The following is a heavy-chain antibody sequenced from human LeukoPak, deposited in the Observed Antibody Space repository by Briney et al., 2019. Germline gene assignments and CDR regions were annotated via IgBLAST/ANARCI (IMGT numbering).Heavy chain of an antibody. D-gene: IGHD5-18*01. V-gene: IGHV3-66*01. Sequence: GGSLRRSCAASGFTVSSNYMSWVRQAPGKGLEWVSVIYSGGSTYYTDSVKGRFTISRDNSKNTLYLQMNSLRAEDTAVYYCARGGRGYSYGVFDYWGQGTLVTVSS. CDR3: ARGGRGYSYGVFDY. J-gene: IGHJ4*02. CDR1: GFTVSSNY. CDR2: IYSGGST.